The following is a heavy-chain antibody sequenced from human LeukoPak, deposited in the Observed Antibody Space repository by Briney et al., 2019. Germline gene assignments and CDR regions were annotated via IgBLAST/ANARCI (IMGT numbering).Heavy chain of an antibody. CDR3: ATSIGYCSGGSCLGLFDY. D-gene: IGHD2-15*01. V-gene: IGHV3-30*02. CDR2: IRYDGSHK. Sequence: GGSLRLSCAASGFTFSTYDMHWVRQAPGKGLEWVAFIRYDGSHKSYADSVKGRFTISRDNSKNTLYLQMNSLRAEDTAVYYCATSIGYCSGGSCLGLFDYWGQGALVTVSS. J-gene: IGHJ4*02. CDR1: GFTFSTYD.